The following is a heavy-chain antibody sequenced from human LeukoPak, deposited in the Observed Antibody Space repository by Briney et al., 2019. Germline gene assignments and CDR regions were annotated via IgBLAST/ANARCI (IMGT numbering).Heavy chain of an antibody. Sequence: PSETLSLTCTVSGGSISSSSYSWGWIRQPPGTGLEWIGSIYYSGSTYYNPSLKSRVTISVDTSKNQFSLKLSSVTAADTAVYYCARRAYSDYGGVSVDPWGQGTLVTVSS. CDR3: ARRAYSDYGGVSVDP. V-gene: IGHV4-39*01. CDR1: GGSISSSSYS. CDR2: IYYSGST. J-gene: IGHJ5*02. D-gene: IGHD4-11*01.